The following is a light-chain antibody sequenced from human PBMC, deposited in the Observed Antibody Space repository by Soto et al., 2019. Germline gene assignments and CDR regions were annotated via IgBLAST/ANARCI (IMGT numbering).Light chain of an antibody. J-gene: IGLJ3*02. V-gene: IGLV2-11*01. CDR1: SSDVGGYNL. CDR3: CSYAGRFIWL. CDR2: DVF. Sequence: QSALTQPRSVSASPGQSVTIPCSGSSSDVGGYNLVSWYQQKPGEVPKVIIYDVFKRPSGVPDRFFGSKSGNTATLTISGLQGDDEADFHCCSYAGRFIWLFGGGTKLTVL.